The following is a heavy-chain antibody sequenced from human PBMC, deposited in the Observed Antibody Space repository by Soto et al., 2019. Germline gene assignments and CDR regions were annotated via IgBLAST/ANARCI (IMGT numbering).Heavy chain of an antibody. D-gene: IGHD3-3*01. Sequence: QVQLQQWGAGLLKPSETLSLTCAVYSGSFSGYYYSWIRQPPGKGLEWIGEITHGGSTTYSPSLKSRVTMSLDTSKNQFSLKMTSVTAADTAVYYCARGRLFLTTSGLAITYFDYWGQGSLVSVSS. V-gene: IGHV4-34*01. CDR1: SGSFSGYY. CDR2: ITHGGST. J-gene: IGHJ4*02. CDR3: ARGRLFLTTSGLAITYFDY.